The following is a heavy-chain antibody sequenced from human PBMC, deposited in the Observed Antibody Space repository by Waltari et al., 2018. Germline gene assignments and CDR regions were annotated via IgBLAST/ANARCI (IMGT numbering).Heavy chain of an antibody. V-gene: IGHV4-34*01. CDR2: INHSGST. J-gene: IGHJ4*02. CDR1: GGSFSGYY. Sequence: QVQLQQWGAGLLKPSETLSLTCAVYGGSFSGYYWSWIRQPPGTGLEWIGEINHSGSTNYNPSLKSRVTISVDTSKNQFSLKLSSVTAADTAVYYCARGRGPNYDFWSGFGYFDYWGQGTLVTVSS. D-gene: IGHD3-3*01. CDR3: ARGRGPNYDFWSGFGYFDY.